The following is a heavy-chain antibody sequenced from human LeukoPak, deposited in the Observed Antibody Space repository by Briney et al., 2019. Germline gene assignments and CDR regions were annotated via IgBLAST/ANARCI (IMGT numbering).Heavy chain of an antibody. J-gene: IGHJ4*02. CDR1: GFTFDDYA. V-gene: IGHV3-9*01. CDR3: AKGGETYYYDSSGYRPLDY. Sequence: GRSLRLSCAASGFTFDDYAMHWVRQAPGKGLEWVSGISWNSGSIGYADSVKGRFTISRDNAKNSLYLQMNSLRAEDTALYYCAKGGETYYYDSSGYRPLDYWGQGTLVTVSS. D-gene: IGHD3-22*01. CDR2: ISWNSGSI.